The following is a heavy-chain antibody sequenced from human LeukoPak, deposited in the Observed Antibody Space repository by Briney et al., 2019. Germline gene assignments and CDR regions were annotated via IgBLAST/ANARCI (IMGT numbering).Heavy chain of an antibody. J-gene: IGHJ4*02. CDR1: GFTFSSYS. Sequence: GGSLRLSCAASGFTFSSYSMNWVRQAPGKGLEWVSVIYNSGNTYYADSVKGRFTISRDSSKNTLYLQMNSLRAEDTAVYYCATGIVAARLCHYWGQGTLVTVSS. V-gene: IGHV3-66*01. CDR2: IYNSGNT. CDR3: ATGIVAARLCHY. D-gene: IGHD6-6*01.